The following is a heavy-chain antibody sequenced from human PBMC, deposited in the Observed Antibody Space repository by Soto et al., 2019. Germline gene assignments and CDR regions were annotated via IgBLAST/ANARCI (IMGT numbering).Heavy chain of an antibody. CDR3: AKGTEYRQFDY. Sequence: EVQLVESGGGLVQPGRSLRLSCAASGFTFDDYAMHWVRQAPGKGLEWVSGISWNSGSIGYADSVKGRFTISRDNAKNSLYLQMNSLRAEDTALYYCAKGTEYRQFDYWGQGTLVTVSS. V-gene: IGHV3-9*01. CDR2: ISWNSGSI. D-gene: IGHD2-2*02. CDR1: GFTFDDYA. J-gene: IGHJ4*02.